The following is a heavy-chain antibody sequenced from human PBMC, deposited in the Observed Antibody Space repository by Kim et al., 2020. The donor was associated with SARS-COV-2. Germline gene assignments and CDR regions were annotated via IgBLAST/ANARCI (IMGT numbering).Heavy chain of an antibody. J-gene: IGHJ4*02. D-gene: IGHD4-4*01. CDR3: ARGVDSSPIQNFDY. Sequence: AQKFQGRVTMTRDTSTSTVYMELSSLRSEDTAVYYCARGVDSSPIQNFDYWGQGTLVTVSS. V-gene: IGHV1-46*01.